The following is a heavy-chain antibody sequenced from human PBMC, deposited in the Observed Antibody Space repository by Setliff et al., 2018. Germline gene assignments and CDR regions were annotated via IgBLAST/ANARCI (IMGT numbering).Heavy chain of an antibody. CDR3: ARGGTFRYFDF. D-gene: IGHD5-12*01. CDR1: GDSISSRRNY. Sequence: SETLSLTCTVSGDSISSRRNYWGWFRQPAGKELEWIGQIYTSWSTNYNPSLKSRVTISLDTSKNQFSLNLTSVTAADTAVYYCARGGTFRYFDFWGQGAPVTVSS. CDR2: IYTSWST. J-gene: IGHJ4*02. V-gene: IGHV4-61*09.